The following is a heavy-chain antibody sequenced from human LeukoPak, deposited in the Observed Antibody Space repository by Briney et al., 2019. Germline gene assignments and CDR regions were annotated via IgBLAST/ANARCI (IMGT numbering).Heavy chain of an antibody. CDR3: ARDGILPRFDY. CDR1: GFTFSSYS. Sequence: PGGSLRLSCAASGFTFSSYSMNWVRQAPGKGLEWVSYISSSSSTIYYADSVKGRFTISRDNSKNTLYLQMNSLRPEDTAVYYCARDGILPRFDYWGQGTLVTVSS. D-gene: IGHD2-15*01. V-gene: IGHV3-48*04. J-gene: IGHJ4*02. CDR2: ISSSSSTI.